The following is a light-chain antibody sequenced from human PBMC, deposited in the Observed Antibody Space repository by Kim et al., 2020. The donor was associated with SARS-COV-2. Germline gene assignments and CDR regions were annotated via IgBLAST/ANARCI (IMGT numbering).Light chain of an antibody. V-gene: IGLV4-69*01. J-gene: IGLJ3*02. CDR1: SGHSSYA. Sequence: QLVLTQSPSASASLGASVKLTCTLSSGHSSYAITWHQLQPEKGPRYLMRLNSDGTHSKGVEIPDRFSGSSSGAERCLTISSLQSEDEADYYCQSWDSGIGVFGGGTQLTVL. CDR3: QSWDSGIGV. CDR2: LNSDGTH.